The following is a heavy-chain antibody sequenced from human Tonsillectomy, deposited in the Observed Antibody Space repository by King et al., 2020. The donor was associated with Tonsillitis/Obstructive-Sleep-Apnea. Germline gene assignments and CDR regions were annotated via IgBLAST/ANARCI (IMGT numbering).Heavy chain of an antibody. Sequence: VQLQQWGAGLLKPSETLSLTCAVYGGSFSGYYWSWIRQPPGKGLEWIGEINHSGSTNYNPSLKSRVTISVDTSKNQFSLKLSSVTAADTAVYYCATEGDIVATDYWGQGTLVTVSS. J-gene: IGHJ4*02. V-gene: IGHV4-34*01. D-gene: IGHD5-12*01. CDR1: GGSFSGYY. CDR2: INHSGST. CDR3: ATEGDIVATDY.